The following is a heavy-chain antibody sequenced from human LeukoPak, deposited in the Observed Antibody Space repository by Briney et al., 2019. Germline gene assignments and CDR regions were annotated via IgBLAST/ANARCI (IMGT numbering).Heavy chain of an antibody. D-gene: IGHD3-10*01. CDR1: GFTFSSYG. J-gene: IGHJ4*02. CDR2: IRYDGSNK. CDR3: ALTVYGSGSYWDY. V-gene: IGHV3-30*02. Sequence: GGSLRLSCAASGFTFSSYGMHWVRQAPGKGLEWVAFIRYDGSNKYYADSVKGRFTISRDNSKNTLYLQMNSLRAEDTAVYYCALTVYGSGSYWDYWGQGTLVTVSS.